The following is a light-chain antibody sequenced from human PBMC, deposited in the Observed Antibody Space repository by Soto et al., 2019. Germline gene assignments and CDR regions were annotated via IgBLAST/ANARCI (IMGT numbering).Light chain of an antibody. CDR2: LGS. Sequence: DIVMTQSPLSLPVTPGEPAAISCRSNQSLLHKNGFNYLDWYLQKPGQSPQLLIVLGSNRAYGVIDRFSVRGPGTEFTLIITRVEAEDVRVYYCMQGLQTPQTFCQGTKVEI. CDR1: QSLLHKNGFNY. V-gene: IGKV2-28*01. CDR3: MQGLQTPQT. J-gene: IGKJ1*01.